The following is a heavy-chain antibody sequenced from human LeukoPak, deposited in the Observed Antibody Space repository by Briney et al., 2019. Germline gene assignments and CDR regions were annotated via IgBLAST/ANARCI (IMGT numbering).Heavy chain of an antibody. V-gene: IGHV4-34*01. CDR2: INHSGST. D-gene: IGHD6-6*01. CDR1: GGSFSGYY. Sequence: PSETLSLTSAVDGGSFSGYYWSWVRQPPGKGLEWVGEINHSGSTNYNPSLRSRVTISLDTSKNQFSLKLSSVTAADTAVYYCARGRGIAARRGYDYWGQGTLVTVSS. J-gene: IGHJ4*02. CDR3: ARGRGIAARRGYDY.